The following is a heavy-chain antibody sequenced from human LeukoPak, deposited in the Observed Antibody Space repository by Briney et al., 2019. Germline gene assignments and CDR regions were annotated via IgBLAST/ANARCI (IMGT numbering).Heavy chain of an antibody. Sequence: GGSLRLSCAASGSTFSSYSMNWVRQAPGKGLEWVSSISSSSSYIYYADSVKGRFTISRDNAKNSLYLQMNSLRAEDTAVYYCARDLMAVAAEAQIDYWGQGTLVTVSS. D-gene: IGHD6-19*01. J-gene: IGHJ4*02. V-gene: IGHV3-21*01. CDR1: GSTFSSYS. CDR2: ISSSSSYI. CDR3: ARDLMAVAAEAQIDY.